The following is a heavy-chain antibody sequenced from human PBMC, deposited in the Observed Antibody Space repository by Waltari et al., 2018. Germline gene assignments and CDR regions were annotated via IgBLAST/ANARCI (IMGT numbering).Heavy chain of an antibody. V-gene: IGHV1-8*03. CDR2: MNPNSGNT. CDR1: GYTFTSYD. Sequence: QVQLVQSGAEVKKPGASVKVSCKASGYTFTSYDINWVRQATGQGLEWMGWMNPNSGNTGYAQKFQGRVTITRNTSISTAYMELSSLRSEDTAVYYCARGGYYDSSGYYPMKADWFDPWGQGTLVTVSS. D-gene: IGHD3-22*01. CDR3: ARGGYYDSSGYYPMKADWFDP. J-gene: IGHJ5*02.